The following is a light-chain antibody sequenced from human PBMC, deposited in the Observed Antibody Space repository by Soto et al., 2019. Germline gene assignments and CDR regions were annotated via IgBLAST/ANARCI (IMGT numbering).Light chain of an antibody. CDR1: QSVGSSY. CDR2: GAS. J-gene: IGKJ5*01. V-gene: IGKV3-20*01. Sequence: DIVLTQSPGTLSLSPGEKATLSCRASQSVGSSYLAWYQQKPGQAPRLLIYGASSRATGIPDRFSGSGSGTDFTLTISRLEPEDFAVFYCQQYGTTPITFGQGTRLEIK. CDR3: QQYGTTPIT.